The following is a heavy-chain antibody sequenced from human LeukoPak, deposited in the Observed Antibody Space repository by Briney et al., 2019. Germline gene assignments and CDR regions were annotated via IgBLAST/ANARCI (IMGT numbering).Heavy chain of an antibody. J-gene: IGHJ4*02. CDR2: MNPNSGNT. CDR1: GYTFTSYD. D-gene: IGHD3-3*01. Sequence: ASVKVSCKASGYTFTSYDINWVRQATGQGLEWMGWMNPNSGNTGYAQKFQGRVTMTRNTSISTAYMELTSLRSEDTAVYYCARGPDYDFWSGQGVYRGQGTLVTVSS. CDR3: ARGPDYDFWSGQGVY. V-gene: IGHV1-8*01.